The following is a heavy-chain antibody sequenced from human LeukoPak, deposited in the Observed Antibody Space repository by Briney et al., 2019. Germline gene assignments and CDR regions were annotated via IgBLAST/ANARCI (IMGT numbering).Heavy chain of an antibody. J-gene: IGHJ4*02. Sequence: PGGSLRLSCAASGFTFSDYWMHWVRHAPGKGLVWVSRIKSDGSSTSYADSVKGRFTISRDNAKNTLYLQMNSLTAEDTAVYYCARGARDGYNLWGQGTLVTVSS. CDR1: GFTFSDYW. D-gene: IGHD5-24*01. CDR3: ARGARDGYNL. V-gene: IGHV3-74*01. CDR2: IKSDGSST.